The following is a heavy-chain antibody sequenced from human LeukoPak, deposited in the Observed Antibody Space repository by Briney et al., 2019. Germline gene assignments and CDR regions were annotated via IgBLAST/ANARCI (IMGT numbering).Heavy chain of an antibody. V-gene: IGHV3-23*01. D-gene: IGHD3-22*01. J-gene: IGHJ6*02. CDR2: IVGSGDST. CDR3: AKYYYDSSRQGMDV. Sequence: GGSLRLSCAASGFRFSSHAMSWVRQAPGKGLEWVSAIVGSGDSTYYADSVEGRFTISRDNSKNTLYLQMNSLTAEDTALYYCAKYYYDSSRQGMDVWGQGTTVTVSS. CDR1: GFRFSSHA.